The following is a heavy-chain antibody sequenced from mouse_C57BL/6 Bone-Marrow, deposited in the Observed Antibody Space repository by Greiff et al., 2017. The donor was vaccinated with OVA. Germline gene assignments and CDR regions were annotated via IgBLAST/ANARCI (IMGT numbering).Heavy chain of an antibody. CDR1: GYTFTSYW. CDR3: AIDYGSSYYFDY. Sequence: QVQLQQPGAELVRPGSSVKLSCKASGYTFTSYWMDWVKQRPGQGLEWIGNIYPSDSETHYNQKFKDKATLTVDKSSSTAYMQLSSLTSEDSAVYYCAIDYGSSYYFDYWGQGTTLTVSS. D-gene: IGHD1-1*01. V-gene: IGHV1-61*01. CDR2: IYPSDSET. J-gene: IGHJ2*01.